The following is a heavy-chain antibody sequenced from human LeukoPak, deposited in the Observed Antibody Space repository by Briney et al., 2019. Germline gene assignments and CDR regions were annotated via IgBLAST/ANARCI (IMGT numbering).Heavy chain of an antibody. D-gene: IGHD2-8*01. J-gene: IGHJ4*02. V-gene: IGHV5-51*01. CDR2: IYPGDSDT. CDR1: GYNFMIYW. CDR3: ARLNGRPVDS. Sequence: GESLKISCKASGYNFMIYWIAWVRQMPGQGLEWMGIIYPGDSDTRYSPSFQGQVTISADKSNSTTFLQWSSLKASDSGMYYCARLNGRPVDSWGQGTLVTVSS.